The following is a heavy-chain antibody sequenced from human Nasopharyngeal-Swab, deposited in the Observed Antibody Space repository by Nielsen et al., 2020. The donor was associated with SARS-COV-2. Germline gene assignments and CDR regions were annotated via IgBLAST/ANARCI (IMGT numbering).Heavy chain of an antibody. CDR1: GGSISSSNW. V-gene: IGHV4-4*02. Sequence: SETLSLTCAVSGGSISSSNWWSWVRQPPGKGLEWIGEIYHSGSTNYNPSLKSRVTISVDKSKNQFSLKLSSVTAADTAVYYCARSPYYYDSSGYQYYFDYWGQGTLVTVSS. J-gene: IGHJ4*02. D-gene: IGHD3-22*01. CDR2: IYHSGST. CDR3: ARSPYYYDSSGYQYYFDY.